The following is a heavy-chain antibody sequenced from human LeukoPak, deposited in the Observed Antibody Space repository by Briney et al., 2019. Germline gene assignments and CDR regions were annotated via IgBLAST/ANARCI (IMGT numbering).Heavy chain of an antibody. CDR1: GFTFSSYW. CDR3: ASGRRVGELNY. Sequence: GGSLRLSCAASGFTFSSYWMHWVRQAPGKGLVWVSRINSDGSSTSYADSVKGRFTISRDNAKNTLYLQMNRLRAEDTAVYFCASGRRVGELNYWGQGTLVTVSS. CDR2: INSDGSST. J-gene: IGHJ4*02. D-gene: IGHD3-10*01. V-gene: IGHV3-74*01.